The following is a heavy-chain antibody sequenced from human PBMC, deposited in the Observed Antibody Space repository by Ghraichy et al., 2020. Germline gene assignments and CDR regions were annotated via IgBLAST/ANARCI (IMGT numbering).Heavy chain of an antibody. D-gene: IGHD6-25*01. CDR3: ARPARPLYDHGSGHAYHT. CDR1: GGSISRTTFY. V-gene: IGHV4-39*01. CDR2: IYHTGST. Sequence: SETLSLTCSVSGGSISRTTFYWGWIRQPPGKGLEWIGNIYHTGSTYYSPALRGRVTISVDTSMNQFFLQMTSVTAADTAVYYCARPARPLYDHGSGHAYHTWGHGTLFTVSS. J-gene: IGHJ4*03.